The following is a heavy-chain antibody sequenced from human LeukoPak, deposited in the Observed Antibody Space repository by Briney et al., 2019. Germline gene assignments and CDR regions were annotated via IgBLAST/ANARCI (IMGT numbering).Heavy chain of an antibody. CDR2: INPKTGGT. J-gene: IGHJ5*02. D-gene: IGHD2-2*01. CDR3: ARDGPGYCSPTSCSDNWFDP. V-gene: IGHV1-2*06. Sequence: ASVKVSCKASGYTFTDNYIHWVRQAPGQGLEWMGRINPKTGGTNYAQKFQGGVTMTTDTSISTAYMDLSSLRSDDTAVYICARDGPGYCSPTSCSDNWFDPWGQGALVTVSS. CDR1: GYTFTDNY.